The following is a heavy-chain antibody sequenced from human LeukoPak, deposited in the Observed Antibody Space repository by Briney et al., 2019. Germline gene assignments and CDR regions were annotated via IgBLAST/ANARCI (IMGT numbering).Heavy chain of an antibody. V-gene: IGHV5-51*01. CDR2: IFPGDSDT. CDR1: GYSFTSYW. CDR3: ARQVRDAVSPFDY. Sequence: GESLKISCKGSGYSFTSYWIGWVRQMPGKGLEWMGIIFPGDSDTRYSPSFQGQVTISADKSISTAYLQWSSLKASDTAMYYCARQVRDAVSPFDYWGQGTLVTVSS. J-gene: IGHJ4*02. D-gene: IGHD6-19*01.